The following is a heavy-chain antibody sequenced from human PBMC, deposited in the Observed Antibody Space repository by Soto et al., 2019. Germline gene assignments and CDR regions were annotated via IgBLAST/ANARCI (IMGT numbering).Heavy chain of an antibody. CDR1: DGAIGSAGYS. CDR3: ARVPDR. CDR2: IYHSGST. Sequence: TLSLTCAIWDGAIGSAGYSWTWIRQPPGKGLEWIGYIYHSGSTYYNPSLKSRVTISVDRSKNQFSLKLSSVTAADTAVYYCARVPDRWGQGTLVTVS. V-gene: IGHV4-30-2*01. D-gene: IGHD2-2*01. J-gene: IGHJ5*02.